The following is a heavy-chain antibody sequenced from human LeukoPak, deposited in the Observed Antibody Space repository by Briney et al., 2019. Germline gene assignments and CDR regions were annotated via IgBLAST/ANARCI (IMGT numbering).Heavy chain of an antibody. V-gene: IGHV3-23*01. D-gene: IGHD3-16*02. CDR3: AKEEYDYIWGSYPAPPFDY. Sequence: GGSLRLSCAASGVTFSSYAMSWVRQAPGKGLEWVSAISGSGGSTYYADSVKGRFTISRDNSKNTLYLQMNSLRAEDTAVYYCAKEEYDYIWGSYPAPPFDYWGQGTLVTVSS. CDR1: GVTFSSYA. CDR2: ISGSGGST. J-gene: IGHJ4*02.